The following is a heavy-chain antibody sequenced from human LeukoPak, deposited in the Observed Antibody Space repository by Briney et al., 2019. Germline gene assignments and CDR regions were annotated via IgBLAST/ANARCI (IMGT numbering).Heavy chain of an antibody. D-gene: IGHD1-26*01. CDR2: ISSSSSYI. J-gene: IGHJ6*03. Sequence: PGGSLRLSCAASGFTFSSYSMNWVRQAPGKGLEWVSSISSSSSYIYYADSVKGRFTISRDNAKNPLYLQMNSLRAEDTAVYYCARVLDNYYMDVWGKGTTVTVSS. CDR1: GFTFSSYS. CDR3: ARVLDNYYMDV. V-gene: IGHV3-21*01.